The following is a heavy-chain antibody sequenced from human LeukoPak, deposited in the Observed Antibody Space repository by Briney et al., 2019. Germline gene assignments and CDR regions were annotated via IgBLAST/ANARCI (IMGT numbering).Heavy chain of an antibody. CDR1: GYIFTSYN. J-gene: IGHJ5*02. V-gene: IGHV1-2*02. D-gene: IGHD4-17*01. Sequence: GASVKVSCKASGYIFTSYNIHWVRQAPGQGLQWMGWINPKSGVTNYAEKFQGRVTMTRDTSINAAYMELRRLTSDDTAVYYCARNLVATVTTVYWFEPWGQGTLVTVSS. CDR3: ARNLVATVTTVYWFEP. CDR2: INPKSGVT.